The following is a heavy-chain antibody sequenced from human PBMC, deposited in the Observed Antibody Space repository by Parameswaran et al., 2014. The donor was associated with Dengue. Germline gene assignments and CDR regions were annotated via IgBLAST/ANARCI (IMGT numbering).Heavy chain of an antibody. CDR3: ARDRGIVVVPAAILDY. CDR2: INPNSGGT. J-gene: IGHJ4*02. D-gene: IGHD2-2*02. Sequence: WVRQAPGQGLEWMGWINPNSGGTNYAQKFQGRVTMTRDTSISTAYMELSRLRSDDTAVYYCARDRGIVVVPAAILDYWGQGTLVTVSS. V-gene: IGHV1-2*02.